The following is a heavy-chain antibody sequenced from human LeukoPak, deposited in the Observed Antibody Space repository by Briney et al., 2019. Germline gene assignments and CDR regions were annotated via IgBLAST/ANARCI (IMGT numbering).Heavy chain of an antibody. CDR3: ARKNGLDY. CDR2: IKQDGSEK. CDR1: GFTFSDYY. Sequence: GGSLRLSCAASGFTFSDYYMSWVRQAPGKGLEWVANIKQDGSEKYYVDSVKGRFTISRDNAKNSLYLQMNSLRAEDTAVYYCARKNGLDYWGQGTLVTVSS. J-gene: IGHJ4*02. V-gene: IGHV3-7*01.